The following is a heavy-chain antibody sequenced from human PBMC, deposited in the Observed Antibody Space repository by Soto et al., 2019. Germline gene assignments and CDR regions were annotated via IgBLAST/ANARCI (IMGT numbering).Heavy chain of an antibody. CDR2: IYYSGST. V-gene: IGHV4-30-4*02. CDR3: ARDTGSGSYYYSGMDV. J-gene: IGHJ6*02. Sequence: PSETLSLTCTVSGGSISSGDYYWSWIRQPPGKGLEWIGYIYYSGSTYYNPSLKSRVTISVDTSKNQCSLKLSSVTAADTAVYYCARDTGSGSYYYSGMDVWGQGTTVTVSS. CDR1: GGSISSGDYY. D-gene: IGHD1-26*01.